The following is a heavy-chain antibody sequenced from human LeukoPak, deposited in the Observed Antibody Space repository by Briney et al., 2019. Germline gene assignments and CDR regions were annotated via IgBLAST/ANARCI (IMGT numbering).Heavy chain of an antibody. D-gene: IGHD2-2*01. CDR2: IYYTGST. V-gene: IGHV4-59*01. J-gene: IGHJ6*03. CDR1: GGSIRNYY. Sequence: PSETLSLTCSVSGGSIRNYYWSWVRQPPGTGLELIGYIYYTGSTDYNPSLKSRVTISVDTSKNQFSLSLSSVTAADTAIYYCARFSSKGPSSGYYYYMDVWGKGTTVTVSS. CDR3: ARFSSKGPSSGYYYYMDV.